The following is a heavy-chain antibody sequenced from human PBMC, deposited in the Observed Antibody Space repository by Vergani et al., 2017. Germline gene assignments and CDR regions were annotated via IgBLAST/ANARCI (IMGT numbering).Heavy chain of an antibody. J-gene: IGHJ6*02. CDR3: ARDHIVVVPAYYYYGMDV. CDR2: INPNSGGT. V-gene: IGHV1-2*02. Sequence: QVQLVQSGAEVKKPGASVKVSCKASGYTFTGYYMHWVRQAPGQGLEWMGWINPNSGGTNYAQKFQGRVTMTRDTSISTAYMELSRLRSYDTAVYYCARDHIVVVPAYYYYGMDVWGQGTTVTVSS. CDR1: GYTFTGYY. D-gene: IGHD2-2*01.